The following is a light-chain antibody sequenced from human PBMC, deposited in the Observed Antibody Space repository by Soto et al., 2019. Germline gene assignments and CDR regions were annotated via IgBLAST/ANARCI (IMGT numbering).Light chain of an antibody. CDR2: GAS. J-gene: IGKJ1*01. CDR1: ESVASSY. CDR3: QQYGRTPWT. Sequence: EIVLTQSPGTLSLSPGEGATLSCRASESVASSYLAWYQQIPGQAPRLLIYGASSRATGIPDRFSGSGSGTDITLTITRLQPEDFAVYYCQQYGRTPWTSGQGAKVEI. V-gene: IGKV3-20*01.